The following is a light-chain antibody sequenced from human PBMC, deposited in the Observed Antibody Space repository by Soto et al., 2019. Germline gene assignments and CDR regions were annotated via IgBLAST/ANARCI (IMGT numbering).Light chain of an antibody. J-gene: IGLJ2*01. Sequence: QSALTQPASVSGSPGQSITISCTGTRSDIGAYNFVSWYQQHPGEVPKLILYDVNVRPSGVSNRFSGSNSGNTASLTISGLQAEDEADYYCTSSTTSTTMIFGGGTKVTVL. CDR1: RSDIGAYNF. CDR2: DVN. CDR3: TSSTTSTTMI. V-gene: IGLV2-14*03.